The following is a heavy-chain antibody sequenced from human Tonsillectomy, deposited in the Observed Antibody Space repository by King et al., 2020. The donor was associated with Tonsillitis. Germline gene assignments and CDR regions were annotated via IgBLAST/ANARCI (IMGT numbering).Heavy chain of an antibody. Sequence: VQLVESGGGVVQPGGSLRLSCAASGFTFDDYAMHWVRQAPGKGLEWVSLISGYGGSTYYADSVKGRFTIARDNSKNSLYLQMNSLITEDTALYYCAKDLGAGTYYYGSGSYPAADYWGQGTLVTVSS. CDR1: GFTFDDYA. J-gene: IGHJ4*02. CDR2: ISGYGGST. V-gene: IGHV3-43*02. CDR3: AKDLGAGTYYYGSGSYPAADY. D-gene: IGHD3-10*01.